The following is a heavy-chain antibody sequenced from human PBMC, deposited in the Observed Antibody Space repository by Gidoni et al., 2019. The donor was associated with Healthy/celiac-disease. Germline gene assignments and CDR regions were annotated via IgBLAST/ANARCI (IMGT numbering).Heavy chain of an antibody. CDR2: ISGSGGST. Sequence: EVQLLESGGGLVQPGGSLRLSCAASGFTFSSYAMSWVRQAPGTGLEWVSAISGSGGSTYDADSVKGRFTISRDNSKNTLYLQMNSLRAEDTAVYYCAKETVLRFLEWSRLIYYMDVWGKGTTVTVSS. J-gene: IGHJ6*03. V-gene: IGHV3-23*01. CDR3: AKETVLRFLEWSRLIYYMDV. D-gene: IGHD3-3*01. CDR1: GFTFSSYA.